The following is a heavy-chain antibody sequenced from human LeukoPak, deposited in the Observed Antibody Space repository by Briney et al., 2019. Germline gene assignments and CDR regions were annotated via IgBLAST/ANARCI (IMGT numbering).Heavy chain of an antibody. CDR3: ARVNSERRNYYGMDA. J-gene: IGHJ6*04. CDR1: GFTVSSNY. D-gene: IGHD4-23*01. V-gene: IGHV3-53*01. Sequence: GGSLRHSCAASGFTVSSNYMSWVRQAPGKGLEWVSVIYSGGSTYYADSVKGRFTISRDNSKNTLYLQMNSLRAEDTAVYYCARVNSERRNYYGMDAWGKGTTVTVSS. CDR2: IYSGGST.